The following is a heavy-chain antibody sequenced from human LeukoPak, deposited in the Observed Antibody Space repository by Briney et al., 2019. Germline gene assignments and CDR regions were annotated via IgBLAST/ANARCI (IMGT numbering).Heavy chain of an antibody. CDR2: IYYSGST. J-gene: IGHJ6*03. Sequence: SETLSLTCTVSGGSISSSSYYWGWIRQPPGKGLEWIGSIYYSGSTYYNPSLKSRVTISVDTSKNQFSLKLSSVTAADTAVYYCARGNYYYMDVWGKGTTVTVSS. CDR3: ARGNYYYMDV. CDR1: GGSISSSSYY. V-gene: IGHV4-39*01.